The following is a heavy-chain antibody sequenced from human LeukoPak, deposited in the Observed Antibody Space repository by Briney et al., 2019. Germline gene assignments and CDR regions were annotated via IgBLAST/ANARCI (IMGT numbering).Heavy chain of an antibody. J-gene: IGHJ4*02. CDR1: GDSISSTGC. CDR3: AKNNGNSDLEY. Sequence: SETLSLTCTVSGDSISSTGCWTWVRQPPGEGLGWIGEVYHSGATNYNPSLKSRVAMSVDKSKNQFSLKVNSVTAADTAVYFCAKNNGNSDLEYWGQGTLVTVSS. V-gene: IGHV4-4*02. D-gene: IGHD2-8*01. CDR2: VYHSGAT.